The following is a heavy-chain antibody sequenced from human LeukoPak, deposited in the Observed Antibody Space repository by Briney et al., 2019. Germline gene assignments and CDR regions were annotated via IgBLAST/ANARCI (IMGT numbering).Heavy chain of an antibody. CDR3: AKDIGLARGYYYYGMDV. D-gene: IGHD3-10*01. V-gene: IGHV3-9*01. CDR1: GFTFDDYA. CDR2: ISWNSGSI. Sequence: GRSLRLSCAASGFTFDDYAMHWVRQPPGKGLEWVSGISWNSGSIGYADSVKGRFTISRDNAKNSLYLQMNSLRAEDTALYYCAKDIGLARGYYYYGMDVWGQGTTVTVSS. J-gene: IGHJ6*02.